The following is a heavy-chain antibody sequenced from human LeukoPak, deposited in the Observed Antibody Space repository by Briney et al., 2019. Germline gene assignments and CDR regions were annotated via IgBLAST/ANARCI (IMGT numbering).Heavy chain of an antibody. Sequence: ASVKVSCKASGYTFTSYGISWVRQAPGQGLEWMGWISAYNGNTNYAQKLQGRVTMTTDTSTSTAYMELRSLRSDDTAVYYCASDFYSSSWYYRNWFDPWGQGTLVTVSS. V-gene: IGHV1-18*01. CDR2: ISAYNGNT. J-gene: IGHJ5*02. CDR3: ASDFYSSSWYYRNWFDP. CDR1: GYTFTSYG. D-gene: IGHD6-13*01.